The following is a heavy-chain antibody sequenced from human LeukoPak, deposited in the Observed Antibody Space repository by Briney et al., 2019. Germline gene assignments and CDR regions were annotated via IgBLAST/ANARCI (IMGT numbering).Heavy chain of an antibody. CDR3: ASVGYYYYYGMDV. J-gene: IGHJ6*02. CDR1: GGSFSGYY. CDR2: INHSGST. Sequence: SETLSLTCAVYGGSFSGYYWSWIRQPPGKGLEWIGEINHSGSTNYNPSLKSRVTMSVDTSKNQFSLKLSSMTAADTAVYYCASVGYYYYYGMDVWGQGTTVTVSS. V-gene: IGHV4-34*01.